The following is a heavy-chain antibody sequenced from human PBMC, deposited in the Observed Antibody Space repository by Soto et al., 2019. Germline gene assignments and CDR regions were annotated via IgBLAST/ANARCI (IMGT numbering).Heavy chain of an antibody. CDR2: IYYSGST. V-gene: IGHV4-39*01. CDR1: GGSISSSSYY. D-gene: IGHD6-19*01. CDR3: ARLGPGAVAGTFVDY. Sequence: QLQLQESGPGLVKPSETLSLTCTVSGGSISSSSYYWGWIRQPPGKGLEWIGSIYYSGSTYYNPSLKSRVTISVDTSKNQFSLKLSSVTAADTAVYYCARLGPGAVAGTFVDYWGQGTLVTVSS. J-gene: IGHJ4*02.